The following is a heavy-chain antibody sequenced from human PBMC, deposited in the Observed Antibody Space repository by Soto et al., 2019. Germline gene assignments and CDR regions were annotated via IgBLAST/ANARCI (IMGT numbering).Heavy chain of an antibody. V-gene: IGHV3-7*05. J-gene: IGHJ4*02. CDR2: IKEDGSEK. CDR1: GFSFSSFW. Sequence: EVQLVESGGGLVQPGGAQRLSYAASGFSFSSFWMSWVRQAPGKGLEWVAAIKEDGSEKNYVDSVRGRFTISRDNAKNSLYRQMNSLRADDPAVYYCARDVIWGQGSLVTVSS. CDR3: ARDVI.